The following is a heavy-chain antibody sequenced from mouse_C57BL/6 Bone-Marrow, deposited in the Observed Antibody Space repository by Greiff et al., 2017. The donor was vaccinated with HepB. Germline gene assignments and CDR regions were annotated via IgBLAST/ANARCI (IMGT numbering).Heavy chain of an antibody. D-gene: IGHD2-3*01. Sequence: QVHVKQPGAELVKPGASVKVSCKASGYTFTSYWMHWVKQRPGQGLEWIGRIHPSDSDTNYNQKFKGKATLTGDKSSSTAYMQLSSLTSEDSAVYYCAIRDGYYDWYFDVWGTGTTVTVSS. CDR1: GYTFTSYW. CDR3: AIRDGYYDWYFDV. V-gene: IGHV1-74*01. CDR2: IHPSDSDT. J-gene: IGHJ1*03.